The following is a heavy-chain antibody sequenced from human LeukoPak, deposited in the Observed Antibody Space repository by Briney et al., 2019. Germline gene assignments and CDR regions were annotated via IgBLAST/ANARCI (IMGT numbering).Heavy chain of an antibody. CDR1: GFTFSSYD. Sequence: GGSLRLSCAASGFTFSSYDMHCVRQSPGKGLEGVAFISYDGNNKYYADSVKGRFTISRDNSKNTLYLQMNSLTAEDTAVYYCAKGRYTPDPWGQGTLVIVSS. J-gene: IGHJ5*02. CDR3: AKGRYTPDP. CDR2: ISYDGNNK. D-gene: IGHD5-18*01. V-gene: IGHV3-30*18.